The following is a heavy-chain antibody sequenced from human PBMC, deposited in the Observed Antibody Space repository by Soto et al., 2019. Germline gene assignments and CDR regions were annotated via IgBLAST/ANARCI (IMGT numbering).Heavy chain of an antibody. CDR2: IKPDGSRT. CDR3: ARDNDWSYDS. CDR1: GFTFSSYW. Sequence: PGGSLRLSCAASGFTFSSYWMHWVRQAPGEGLVWVSYIKPDGSRTKDADSVKGRFTISRDNARNTLYLRMDSLRAEDTAVYYCARDNDWSYDSWGRGXLVTVSS. V-gene: IGHV3-74*03. D-gene: IGHD3-9*01. J-gene: IGHJ4*02.